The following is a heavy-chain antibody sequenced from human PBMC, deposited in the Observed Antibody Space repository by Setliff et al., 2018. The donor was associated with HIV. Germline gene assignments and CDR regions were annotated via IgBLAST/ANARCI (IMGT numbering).Heavy chain of an antibody. J-gene: IGHJ4*02. D-gene: IGHD3-10*01. CDR2: IYYSGST. V-gene: IGHV4-31*03. CDR3: ARVSSRGGVRGVITFDY. CDR1: GGSISSGGYY. Sequence: SETLSLTCTVSGGSISSGGYYWSWIRQHPGKGLEWIGYIYYSGSTYYNPSLKSRVTISVDTSKNQFSLKLSSVTAADQAVYYCARVSSRGGVRGVITFDYWGQGTLVTAPQ.